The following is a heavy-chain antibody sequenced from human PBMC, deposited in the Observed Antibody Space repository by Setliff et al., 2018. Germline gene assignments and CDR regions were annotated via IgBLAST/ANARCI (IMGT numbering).Heavy chain of an antibody. V-gene: IGHV3-7*03. CDR3: AREVWTIYDKSWSGYTDL. J-gene: IGHJ5*02. CDR1: GFTISNYW. D-gene: IGHD3-3*01. CDR2: IRQDGTNK. Sequence: GVLRLSCVASGFTISNYWMAWVRQAPGKGLEWVADIRQDGTNKYYMDSVEGRFTISRDNSKNSVYLQMNSLRAEDTALYHCAREVWTIYDKSWSGYTDLWGQGTQVTVSS.